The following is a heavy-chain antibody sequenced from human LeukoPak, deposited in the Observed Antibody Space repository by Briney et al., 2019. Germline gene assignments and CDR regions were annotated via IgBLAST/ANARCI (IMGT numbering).Heavy chain of an antibody. D-gene: IGHD6-19*01. CDR3: AKDLGRSGWADFDY. CDR1: GFTFNSCA. J-gene: IGHJ4*02. V-gene: IGHV3-23*01. CDR2: ISGNGGST. Sequence: GGSLRLFCAASGFTFNSCAMSWVRQDPGKGPEWVSTISGNGGSTYYAESVKGRFTISRDNSKNTLYLQMNSLKAEDTAVYYCAKDLGRSGWADFDYWGQGTLVTVSS.